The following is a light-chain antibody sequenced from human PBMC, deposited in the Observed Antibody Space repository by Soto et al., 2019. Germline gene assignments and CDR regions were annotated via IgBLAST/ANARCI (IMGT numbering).Light chain of an antibody. J-gene: IGKJ1*01. CDR3: QQYYSYPRT. CDR1: QGISSY. V-gene: IGKV1-8*01. Sequence: AIRMTQSPSSFSASTGDRVTITCRASQGISSYLAWYQQKPGKAPKLLNYAASTLPSGVPSRFSRSGSGTDFTLTLSCLQSEDFATYYCQQYYSYPRTFGQGTKVEIK. CDR2: AAS.